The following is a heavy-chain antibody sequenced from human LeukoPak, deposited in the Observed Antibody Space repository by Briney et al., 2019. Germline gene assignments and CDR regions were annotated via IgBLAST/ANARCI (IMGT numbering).Heavy chain of an antibody. CDR3: ARGGYYDSSGPDY. Sequence: GGSLRLSCAASGFTFSNAWMSWVRQAPGKGLEWVSYISSSSSTKYYADSVKGRFTISRDNAENSLYLQMNSLRAEDTAVYYCARGGYYDSSGPDYWGQGTLVTVSS. D-gene: IGHD3-22*01. J-gene: IGHJ4*02. CDR2: ISSSSSTK. CDR1: GFTFSNAW. V-gene: IGHV3-48*04.